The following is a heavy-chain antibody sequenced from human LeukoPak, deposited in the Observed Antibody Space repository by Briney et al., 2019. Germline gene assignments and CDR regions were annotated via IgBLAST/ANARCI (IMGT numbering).Heavy chain of an antibody. Sequence: PGGSLRLSCAASGFTFSSYAMSWVRQAPGKGLEWVSAISGSGGSTYYADSVKGRFTISRDNSKNTLYLQMNSLRAEDTAVYYCAKDRRGTIFGVVSSTDAFDIWGQGTMVTVSS. CDR2: ISGSGGST. V-gene: IGHV3-23*01. J-gene: IGHJ3*02. CDR1: GFTFSSYA. CDR3: AKDRRGTIFGVVSSTDAFDI. D-gene: IGHD3-3*01.